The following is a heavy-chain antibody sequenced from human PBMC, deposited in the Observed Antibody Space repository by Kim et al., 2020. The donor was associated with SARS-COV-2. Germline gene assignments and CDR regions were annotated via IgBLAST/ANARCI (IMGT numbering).Heavy chain of an antibody. CDR1: GFSFTNITMG. CDR2: IFSDDRP. D-gene: IGHD1-1*01. V-gene: IGHV2-26*01. Sequence: SGPTLVNPTETLTLTCTVSGFSFTNITMGVAWIRQPTGRALEWLGHIFSDDRPAYNPSLESKVTISRDTSRSQVVLFMTYVDPVDTATYYCALTTAAGNAHWPLFDPWGQGTLVTVSS. CDR3: ALTTAAGNAHWPLFDP. J-gene: IGHJ5*02.